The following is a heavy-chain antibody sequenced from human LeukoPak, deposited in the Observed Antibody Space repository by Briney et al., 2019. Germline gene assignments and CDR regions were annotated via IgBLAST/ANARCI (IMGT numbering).Heavy chain of an antibody. CDR2: IYYSGST. V-gene: IGHV4-59*08. Sequence: SETLSLTCTVSGGSISSHYWSWIRQPPGKGLEWIGYIYYSGSTNYKPSLNSRATMSVDTSKHQFSLKLNFVTAADTAVYYCARQGSGWYYFDYWGQGTVVTVSS. CDR1: GGSISSHY. CDR3: ARQGSGWYYFDY. J-gene: IGHJ4*02. D-gene: IGHD6-19*01.